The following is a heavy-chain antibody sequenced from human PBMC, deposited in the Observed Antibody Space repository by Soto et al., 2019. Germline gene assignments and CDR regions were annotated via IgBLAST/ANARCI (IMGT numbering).Heavy chain of an antibody. V-gene: IGHV1-8*01. D-gene: IGHD6-13*01. Sequence: QVQLVQSGAEVKKPGASVKVSCKASGYTFTNYEITWVRQATGQGLGWMGWMNPKSGDTGYAQKFLGRLTMTRVSTISTAYMELRTLRSDDTVVYLCPRRPAAGTFVYDHYGLEIWGPGATVIVSS. CDR3: PRRPAAGTFVYDHYGLEI. CDR1: GYTFTNYE. CDR2: MNPKSGDT. J-gene: IGHJ6*02.